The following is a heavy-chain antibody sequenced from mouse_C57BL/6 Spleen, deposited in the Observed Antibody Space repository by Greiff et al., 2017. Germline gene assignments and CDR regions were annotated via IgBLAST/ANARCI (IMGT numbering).Heavy chain of an antibody. D-gene: IGHD1-1*01. V-gene: IGHV5-4*03. J-gene: IGHJ3*01. CDR3: ARGLRGFAY. Sequence: DVMLVESGGGLVKPGGSLKLSCAASGFTFSSYAMSWVRQTPEKRLEWVATISDGGSYTYYPENVKGRFTISRDNAKNNLYLQMSHLKSEDTAMYYCARGLRGFAYWGQGTLVTVSA. CDR1: GFTFSSYA. CDR2: ISDGGSYT.